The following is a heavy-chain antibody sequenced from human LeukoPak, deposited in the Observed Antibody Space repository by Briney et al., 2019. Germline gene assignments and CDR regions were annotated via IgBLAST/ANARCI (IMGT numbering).Heavy chain of an antibody. CDR2: ISGDGGST. CDR1: GFTFDDYA. D-gene: IGHD3-22*01. V-gene: IGHV3-43*02. Sequence: GGSLGLSCAASGFTFDDYAMHWVRQAPGKGLEWVSLISGDGGSTYYADSVKGRFTISRDNSKNSLYLQMNSLRTEDTALYYCAKDNEVGYYYDSSGLIDYWGQGTLVTVSS. J-gene: IGHJ4*02. CDR3: AKDNEVGYYYDSSGLIDY.